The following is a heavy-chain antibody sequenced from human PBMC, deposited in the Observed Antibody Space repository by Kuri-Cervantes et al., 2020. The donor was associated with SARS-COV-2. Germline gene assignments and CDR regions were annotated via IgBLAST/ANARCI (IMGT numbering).Heavy chain of an antibody. CDR1: GFSLSTSGVG. Sequence: SGPTLVKPTQTLTLTCTFSGFSLSTSGVGVGWIRQPPGKALEWLALIYWNDDKRYSPSLKSRLTITKDTSKNQVVLTVTNMDPVDTATYYCAHTGAAGGRPSPAYYYYYYMEVWGKGTTVTVSS. D-gene: IGHD6-25*01. V-gene: IGHV2-5*01. CDR2: IYWNDDK. CDR3: AHTGAAGGRPSPAYYYYYYMEV. J-gene: IGHJ6*03.